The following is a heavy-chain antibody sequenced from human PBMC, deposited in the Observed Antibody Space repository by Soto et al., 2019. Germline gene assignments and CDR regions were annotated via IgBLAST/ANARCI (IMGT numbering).Heavy chain of an antibody. J-gene: IGHJ6*02. CDR2: IYYSGST. CDR3: ARDGTRVLRFLEWSTRMGLGMDV. D-gene: IGHD3-3*01. V-gene: IGHV4-59*12. CDR1: GGSISSYY. Sequence: LSLTCTVSGGSISSYYWSWIRQPPWKGLEWIGYIYYSGSTNYNPSLKSRVTISVDTSKNQFSLKLSSVTAAGTAVYYCARDGTRVLRFLEWSTRMGLGMDVWGQGTTVTVYS.